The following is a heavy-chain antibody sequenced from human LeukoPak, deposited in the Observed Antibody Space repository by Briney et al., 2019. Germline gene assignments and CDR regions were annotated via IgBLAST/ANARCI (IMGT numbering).Heavy chain of an antibody. Sequence: PSETLSLTCTVSGGSISSSSYYWGWIRQPPGKGLEWIGSIYYSGSTYYNPSLKSRVTISVDTSKNQFSLKLSSVTAADTAVYYCARDEDSSEDKGAFDIWGQGTMVTVSS. CDR2: IYYSGST. V-gene: IGHV4-39*07. CDR3: ARDEDSSEDKGAFDI. CDR1: GGSISSSSYY. D-gene: IGHD6-6*01. J-gene: IGHJ3*02.